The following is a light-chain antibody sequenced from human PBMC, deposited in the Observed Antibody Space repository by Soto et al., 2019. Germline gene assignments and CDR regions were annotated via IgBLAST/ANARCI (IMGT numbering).Light chain of an antibody. Sequence: QSALTQPPSVSGSPGQSVTISCTGTSSDVGSYNRVSWYQQPPGTAPKLMIYEVSNRPSGVPDRFSGSKSGNTASLTISGLQAEDEADYYCSSYTSSSSVVFGGVTKVTVL. CDR3: SSYTSSSSVV. J-gene: IGLJ2*01. CDR2: EVS. CDR1: SSDVGSYNR. V-gene: IGLV2-18*02.